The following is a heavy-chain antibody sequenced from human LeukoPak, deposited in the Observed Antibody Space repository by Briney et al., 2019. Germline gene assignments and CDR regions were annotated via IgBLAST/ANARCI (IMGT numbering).Heavy chain of an antibody. CDR3: ARDPRSYDSRSKFDP. D-gene: IGHD3-3*01. CDR2: ISYDGSNK. V-gene: IGHV3-30*04. Sequence: GGSLRLSCAASGFTFSSYAMHWVRQAPGKGLEWVAVISYDGSNKYYADSVKGRFTISRDNSKNTLYLQMNSLRAEDTAVYYCARDPRSYDSRSKFDPWGQGTLVTVSS. CDR1: GFTFSSYA. J-gene: IGHJ5*02.